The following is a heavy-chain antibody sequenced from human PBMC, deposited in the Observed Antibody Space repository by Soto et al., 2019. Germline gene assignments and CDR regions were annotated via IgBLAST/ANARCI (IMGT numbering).Heavy chain of an antibody. J-gene: IGHJ6*02. D-gene: IGHD5-12*01. V-gene: IGHV3-23*01. CDR2: ISGSGGST. CDR1: GFTFSSYA. CDR3: AKDKGYGFLHFYAMDV. Sequence: PGWSLRPSCAPSGFTFSSYAMRWVRQATGQGLEWVSAISGSGGSTYYADSVKVRFTISRDNSKNTLYLQMNSLRAEDTAVYYCAKDKGYGFLHFYAMDVWGQGTTVTVSS.